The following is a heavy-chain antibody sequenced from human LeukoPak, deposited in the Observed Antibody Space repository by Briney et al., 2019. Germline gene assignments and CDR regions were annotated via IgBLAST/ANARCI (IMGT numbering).Heavy chain of an antibody. CDR3: ATVGSSWSHDF. Sequence: GGSLRLSCAASGFTVSSNYMSWVRQAPGQGLEWVSVIYSGGSTYYADSVKGRFTISRDISKNTVYLQMNSLRAEDTAVYYCATVGSSWSHDFWGQGTLVTVSS. D-gene: IGHD6-13*01. V-gene: IGHV3-53*01. J-gene: IGHJ4*02. CDR2: IYSGGST. CDR1: GFTVSSNY.